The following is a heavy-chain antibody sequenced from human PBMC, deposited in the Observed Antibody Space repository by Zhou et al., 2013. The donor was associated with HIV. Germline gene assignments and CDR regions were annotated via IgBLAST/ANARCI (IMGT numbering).Heavy chain of an antibody. V-gene: IGHV1-69*05. CDR2: IIPVFGTA. Sequence: QVQLVQSGAEVKKPGSSVRLSCKASGSTFRTFGVIWVRQAPGQGLEWMGGIIPVFGTADYAQKFQGRLTITTGESTTTAYMDLSSLRSDDTAVYYCARAVTMRGNAEMGYFDYWGQGTLVTVSS. CDR3: ARAVTMRGNAEMGYFDY. CDR1: GSTFRTFG. D-gene: IGHD4-4*01. J-gene: IGHJ4*02.